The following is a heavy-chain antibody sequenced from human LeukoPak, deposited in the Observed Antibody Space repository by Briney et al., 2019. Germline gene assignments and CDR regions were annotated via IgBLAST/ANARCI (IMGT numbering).Heavy chain of an antibody. D-gene: IGHD6-13*01. Sequence: SETLSLTCGVSGGSITSTNYWTWVRQPPGKGLEWIGEVNLQGSTNYNPSLMGRVAISVDMSENHISLQLTSVTAADTAVYYCARHRAADPSDPFDIWGQGTMVTVSS. V-gene: IGHV4-4*02. CDR3: ARHRAADPSDPFDI. J-gene: IGHJ3*02. CDR1: GGSITSTNY. CDR2: VNLQGST.